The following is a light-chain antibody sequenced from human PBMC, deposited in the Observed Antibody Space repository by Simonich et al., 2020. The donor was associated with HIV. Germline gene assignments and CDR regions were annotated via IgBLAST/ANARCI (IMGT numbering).Light chain of an antibody. CDR1: SSDVGYYNY. V-gene: IGLV2-8*01. J-gene: IGLJ2*01. Sequence: QSALTQPPSASGSPGQSVTISCTGTSSDVGYYNYVSWYQQHPGKAPKLMLYEVNKGPSGVPDRFSGSKSGNTASLTVSALQAEDEGLYYCSSYTSSSTVVFGGETKLTVL. CDR3: SSYTSSSTVV. CDR2: EVN.